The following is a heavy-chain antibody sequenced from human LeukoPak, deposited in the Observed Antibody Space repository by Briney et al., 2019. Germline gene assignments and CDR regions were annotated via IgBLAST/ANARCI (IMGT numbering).Heavy chain of an antibody. CDR3: ARGGLIAAAGISAFDY. Sequence: GGSLSLSGAASGFTFSDYYMSWIRQGPGKGLEWVSYISSSGSTIYYAVSVKGRFTISRDNAKNSLYLQMNSLRAEDTAVYYCARGGLIAAAGISAFDYWGQGTLVTVSS. D-gene: IGHD6-13*01. J-gene: IGHJ4*02. CDR1: GFTFSDYY. V-gene: IGHV3-11*01. CDR2: ISSSGSTI.